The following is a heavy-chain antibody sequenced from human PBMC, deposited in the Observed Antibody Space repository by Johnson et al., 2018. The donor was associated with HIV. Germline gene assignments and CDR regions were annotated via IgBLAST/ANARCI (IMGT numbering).Heavy chain of an antibody. CDR3: ARGGNDGATPRRAVDI. D-gene: IGHD1-1*01. Sequence: QVQLVESGGGVVRPGRSLILSCAASGFTFSNYPMHWVRQAPGKGLAWVAVVSFDGRKKYHADSVKGRFSISSANSKNMLYLQRKSLRAEDTAVYYCARGGNDGATPRRAVDIGGQGTMVTVS. V-gene: IGHV3-30*04. J-gene: IGHJ3*02. CDR1: GFTFSNYP. CDR2: VSFDGRKK.